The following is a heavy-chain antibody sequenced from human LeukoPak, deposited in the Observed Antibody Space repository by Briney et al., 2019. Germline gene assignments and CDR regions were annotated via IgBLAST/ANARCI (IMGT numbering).Heavy chain of an antibody. Sequence: PSETLSLTCTVSGGSISSSSYYWGWIRQPPGEGLEWIGSIYYSGSTYYNPSLKSRVTMSLDTSKNQFSLKLTSVTAADTAVYYCARDWVTTVTTGYYYYYMDVWGKGTTVTVSS. D-gene: IGHD4-11*01. V-gene: IGHV4-39*07. CDR3: ARDWVTTVTTGYYYYYMDV. CDR2: IYYSGST. J-gene: IGHJ6*03. CDR1: GGSISSSSYY.